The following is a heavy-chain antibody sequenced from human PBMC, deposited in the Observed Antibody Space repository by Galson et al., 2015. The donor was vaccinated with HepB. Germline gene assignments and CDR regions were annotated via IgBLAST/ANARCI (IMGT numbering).Heavy chain of an antibody. J-gene: IGHJ4*02. CDR3: ARRKWFGESNDSLLGDVIYYFDY. D-gene: IGHD3-10*01. CDR1: GGSFSGYY. V-gene: IGHV4-34*01. CDR2: INHSGST. Sequence: SETLSLTCAVYGGSFSGYYWSWIRQPPGKGLEWIGEINHSGSTNYNPSLKSRVTISVDTSKNQFSLKLSSVSAADTAVYYCARRKWFGESNDSLLGDVIYYFDYWGQGTLVTVSS.